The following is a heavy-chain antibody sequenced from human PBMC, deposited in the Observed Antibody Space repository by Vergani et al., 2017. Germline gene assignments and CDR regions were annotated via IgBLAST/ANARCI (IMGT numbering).Heavy chain of an antibody. V-gene: IGHV4-39*02. CDR2: IYYSGST. CDR3: ARERMGYCTNGVCYKSGSWFDP. Sequence: QLQLQESGPGLVKPSETLSLTCTVSGGSISSSSYYWGWIRQPPGKGLEWIGSIYYSGSTYYNPSLKSRVTISVDTSKNQFSLKLSSVTAADTAVYYCARERMGYCTNGVCYKSGSWFDPWGQGTLVTVSS. CDR1: GGSISSSSYY. D-gene: IGHD2-8*01. J-gene: IGHJ5*02.